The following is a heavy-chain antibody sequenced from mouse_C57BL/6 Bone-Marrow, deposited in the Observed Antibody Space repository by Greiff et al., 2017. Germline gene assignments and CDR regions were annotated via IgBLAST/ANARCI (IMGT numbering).Heavy chain of an antibody. D-gene: IGHD2-3*01. CDR3: TPIYDGLDY. Sequence: EVKLMESGAELVRPGASVKLSCTASGFNIKDDYMHWVKQRPEQGLEWIGWIDPENGDTEYASKFQGKATITADTSSNTAYLQLSSLTSEDTAVYYCTPIYDGLDYWGQGTTLTVSS. V-gene: IGHV14-4*01. J-gene: IGHJ2*01. CDR1: GFNIKDDY. CDR2: IDPENGDT.